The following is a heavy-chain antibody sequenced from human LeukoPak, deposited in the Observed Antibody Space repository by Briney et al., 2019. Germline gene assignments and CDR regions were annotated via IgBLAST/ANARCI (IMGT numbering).Heavy chain of an antibody. CDR1: GGSISSSSYY. J-gene: IGHJ4*02. CDR2: IYHSGST. D-gene: IGHD3-22*01. CDR3: ARVESYDSSGYYWVPYYFDY. Sequence: SETLSLTCTVSGGSISSSSYYWGWIRQPPGKGLEWIGSIYHSGSTYYNPSLKSRVTISVDTSKNQFSLKLSSVTAADTAVYYCARVESYDSSGYYWVPYYFDYWGQGTLVTVSS. V-gene: IGHV4-39*07.